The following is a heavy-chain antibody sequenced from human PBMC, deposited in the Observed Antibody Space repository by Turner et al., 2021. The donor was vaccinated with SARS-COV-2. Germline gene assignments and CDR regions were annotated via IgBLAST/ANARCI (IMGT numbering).Heavy chain of an antibody. CDR3: ARAAQLTVWFDP. D-gene: IGHD3-9*01. V-gene: IGHV1-8*01. CDR1: GYTFTSYD. Sequence: QVVRSGTVVNKPRSSARVPGKASGYTFTSYDINWVRQATGQGLEWMGWMNPNSGNTGYAQKFQGRVTMTRNTSISTAYMELSSLRSEDTAVYYCARAAQLTVWFDPWGQGTLVTVSS. J-gene: IGHJ5*02. CDR2: MNPNSGNT.